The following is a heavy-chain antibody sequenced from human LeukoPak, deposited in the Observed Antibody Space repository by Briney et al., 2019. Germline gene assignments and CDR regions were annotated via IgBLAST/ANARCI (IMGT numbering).Heavy chain of an antibody. CDR3: ARASKNCGGDCYSFDY. J-gene: IGHJ4*02. Sequence: GASVKVSCKASGYTFTSYDINWVRQDTGQGLEWMGWMNPNSGNTGYVQKFQGRVTMTRNTSITTAYMELSSLRSDDTAVYYCARASKNCGGDCYSFDYWGQGTLVTVSS. D-gene: IGHD2-21*02. CDR2: MNPNSGNT. CDR1: GYTFTSYD. V-gene: IGHV1-8*01.